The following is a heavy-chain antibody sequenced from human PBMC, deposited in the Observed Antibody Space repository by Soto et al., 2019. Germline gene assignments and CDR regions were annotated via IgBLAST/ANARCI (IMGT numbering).Heavy chain of an antibody. Sequence: PGGSLRLSCVVSGLAFSTYWMSWVRQAPGKGLEWVANINQDGSESYYVDSVKGRFTISRDNSKDTLYLQMNSLRAEDTAVYYWARDKVDSSSWYGYFDYWGQGTLVTVSS. CDR3: ARDKVDSSSWYGYFDY. CDR1: GLAFSTYW. D-gene: IGHD6-13*01. V-gene: IGHV3-7*03. CDR2: INQDGSES. J-gene: IGHJ4*02.